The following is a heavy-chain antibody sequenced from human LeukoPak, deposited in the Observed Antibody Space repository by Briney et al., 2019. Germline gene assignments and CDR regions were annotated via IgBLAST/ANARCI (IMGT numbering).Heavy chain of an antibody. J-gene: IGHJ4*02. CDR2: ISWNSGRI. Sequence: PGRSLRLSCAASGFTFDDYAMPWVRQAPGKGLEWVSGISWNSGRIGYADSVKGRFTISRDNAKNSLYLQMNSLRAEDTALYYCAKDLVSGPSDYWGQGTLVTVSS. CDR1: GFTFDDYA. V-gene: IGHV3-9*01. CDR3: AKDLVSGPSDY. D-gene: IGHD5/OR15-5a*01.